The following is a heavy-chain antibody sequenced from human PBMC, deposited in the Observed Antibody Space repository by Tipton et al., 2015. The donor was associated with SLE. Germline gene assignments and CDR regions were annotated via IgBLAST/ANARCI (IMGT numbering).Heavy chain of an antibody. Sequence: TLSLTCAVYGGSISSGSYYWSWIRQPAGKGLEWIGRIYTSGSTNYNPSLKSRVTISVDTSKNQFSLKLSSVTAADTAVYYCARVVAGTLDYWGQGTLVTVSS. J-gene: IGHJ4*02. D-gene: IGHD6-19*01. CDR2: IYTSGST. CDR3: ARVVAGTLDY. V-gene: IGHV4-61*02. CDR1: GGSISSGSYY.